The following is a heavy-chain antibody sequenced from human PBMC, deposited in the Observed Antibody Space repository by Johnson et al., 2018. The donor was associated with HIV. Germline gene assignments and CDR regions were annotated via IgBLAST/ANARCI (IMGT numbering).Heavy chain of an antibody. V-gene: IGHV3-30*03. Sequence: QVQLVESGGGVVQPGRSLRLSCAASGFSLGSFGMHWVRQAPGKGLEWVAVISYDGTEKYYAESVKARFTISRDNSKNTLYLVINRVRPEDTAVYYCARGQIAAAGTNAFDIWGQGTMVTVSS. CDR3: ARGQIAAAGTNAFDI. CDR1: GFSLGSFG. CDR2: ISYDGTEK. D-gene: IGHD6-13*01. J-gene: IGHJ3*02.